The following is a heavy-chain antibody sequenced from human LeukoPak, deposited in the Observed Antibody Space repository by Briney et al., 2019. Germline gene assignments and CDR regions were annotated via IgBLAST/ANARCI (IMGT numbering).Heavy chain of an antibody. J-gene: IGHJ3*02. CDR2: INAGNGNT. Sequence: GASVKVSCKASGYTFTSYAMHWVRQAPGQRLEWMGWINAGNGNTKYSQKFQGRVTITRDTSASTAYMELSSLRSEDTAVYYCARDRGYSYGPSDAFDIWGQGTMVTVSS. CDR1: GYTFTSYA. V-gene: IGHV1-3*01. CDR3: ARDRGYSYGPSDAFDI. D-gene: IGHD5-18*01.